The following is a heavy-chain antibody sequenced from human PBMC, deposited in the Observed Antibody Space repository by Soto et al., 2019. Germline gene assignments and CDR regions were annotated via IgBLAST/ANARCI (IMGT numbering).Heavy chain of an antibody. CDR1: GFTFSSYW. J-gene: IGHJ4*02. Sequence: PVGSLRLSCAASGFTFSSYWMSWVRQAPGKGLEWVANIKQDGSEKYCVDSVKGRFTISRDNAKNSLYLQMNSLRAEDTAVYYCARAYYDFWSGYYSLRYFDYWGQGTLVNVSS. V-gene: IGHV3-7*05. CDR2: IKQDGSEK. D-gene: IGHD3-3*01. CDR3: ARAYYDFWSGYYSLRYFDY.